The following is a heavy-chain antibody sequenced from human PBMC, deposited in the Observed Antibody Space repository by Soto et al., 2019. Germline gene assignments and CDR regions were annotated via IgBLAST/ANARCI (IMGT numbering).Heavy chain of an antibody. CDR1: GGSVSSGSYY. J-gene: IGHJ4*02. CDR2: IYYSGST. Sequence: LSLTCTVSGGSVSSGSYYWSWIRQPPGKGLEWIGYIYYSGSTNYNPSLKSRVTISVDTSKNQFSLKLSSVTAADTAVYYCARDCVKGDNVPYYWGQGTLVTVSS. CDR3: ARDCVKGDNVPYY. V-gene: IGHV4-61*01. D-gene: IGHD2-8*01.